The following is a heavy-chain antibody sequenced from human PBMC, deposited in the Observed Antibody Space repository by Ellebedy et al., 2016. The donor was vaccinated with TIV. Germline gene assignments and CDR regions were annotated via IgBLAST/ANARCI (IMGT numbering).Heavy chain of an antibody. CDR2: INPNSGGT. V-gene: IGHV1-2*02. CDR1: GYTFSTYD. Sequence: ASVKVSCXASGYTFSTYDMIWVRQATGQGLEWMGWINPNSGGTNYAQKFQGRVTMTRDTSISTAYMELTRLRSDDTAVYYCAREGGAPGTGGWFDPWGQGSLVTVSS. D-gene: IGHD6-13*01. CDR3: AREGGAPGTGGWFDP. J-gene: IGHJ5*02.